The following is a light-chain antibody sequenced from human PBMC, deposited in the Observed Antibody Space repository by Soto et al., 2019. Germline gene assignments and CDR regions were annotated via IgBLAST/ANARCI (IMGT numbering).Light chain of an antibody. CDR3: SSFAGSNNFTYV. V-gene: IGLV2-8*01. Sequence: VLTLPPAASGAPRPSVNTSCTGTSSDVGAYDYVSWYQQHPGKAPKLMIYEINKRPSGVPDRFSGSKSGNTASLTVSGLQAEDEADYYCSSFAGSNNFTYVFGTGTKGTVL. CDR1: SSDVGAYDY. CDR2: EIN. J-gene: IGLJ1*01.